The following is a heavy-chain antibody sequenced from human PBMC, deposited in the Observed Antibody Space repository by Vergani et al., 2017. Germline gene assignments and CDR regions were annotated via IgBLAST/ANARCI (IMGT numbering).Heavy chain of an antibody. CDR2: INIGGRT. CDR1: SFSVSSHY. D-gene: IGHD1-26*01. Sequence: LVESGGGLVQPGGSLRLSCAASSFSVSSHYMTWVRQAPGKGLEWVSTINIGGRTSYADSVKGRLTLTRDDSKNTLHLQMNSLRPEDTAVYYCARVPREWELLRAFDIWGQGTMVTVSS. CDR3: ARVPREWELLRAFDI. J-gene: IGHJ3*02. V-gene: IGHV3-66*02.